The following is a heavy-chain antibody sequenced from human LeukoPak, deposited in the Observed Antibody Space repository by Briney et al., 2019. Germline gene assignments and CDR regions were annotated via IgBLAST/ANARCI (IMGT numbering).Heavy chain of an antibody. D-gene: IGHD3-10*01. CDR2: IYYSGST. J-gene: IGHJ4*02. Sequence: SETLSLTCTVSGGSISSSSYYWGWIRQPPGKGLEWIGSIYYSGSTYYNPSLKSRVTISVDTSKNQFSLKLSSVTAADTAVYYCARVATPVLLWFGESTGGYFDYWGQGTLVTVSS. CDR1: GGSISSSSYY. CDR3: ARVATPVLLWFGESTGGYFDY. V-gene: IGHV4-39*07.